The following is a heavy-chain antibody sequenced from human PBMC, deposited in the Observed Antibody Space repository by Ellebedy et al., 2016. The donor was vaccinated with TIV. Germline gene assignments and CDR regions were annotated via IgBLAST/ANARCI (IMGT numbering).Heavy chain of an antibody. J-gene: IGHJ6*02. CDR1: GLTFSSYA. Sequence: GESLKISCAASGLTFSSYAMHWVRQAPGKGLAWVAVISYDGSNKYYADSVKGRFTISRDNSKNTLYLQMNSLRAEDTAVYYCARGDDGYSGYSYYYYGMDVWGQGTTVTVSS. CDR2: ISYDGSNK. V-gene: IGHV3-30*01. D-gene: IGHD5-12*01. CDR3: ARGDDGYSGYSYYYYGMDV.